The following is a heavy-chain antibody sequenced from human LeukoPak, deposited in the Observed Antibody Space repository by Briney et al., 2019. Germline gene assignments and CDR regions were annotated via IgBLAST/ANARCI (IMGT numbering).Heavy chain of an antibody. Sequence: GASVKVSCKASGYTFTSYGISWVRQAPGQGLEWMGIINPSGGSTSYAQKFQGRVTMTRDMSTSTVYMELSSLRSEDTAVYYCARGQARLPKLNYYYYYMDVWGKGTTVTVSS. V-gene: IGHV1-46*01. D-gene: IGHD6-6*01. CDR2: INPSGGST. CDR1: GYTFTSYG. J-gene: IGHJ6*03. CDR3: ARGQARLPKLNYYYYYMDV.